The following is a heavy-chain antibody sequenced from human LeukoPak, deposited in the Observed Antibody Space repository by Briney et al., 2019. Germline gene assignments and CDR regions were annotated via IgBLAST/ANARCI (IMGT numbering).Heavy chain of an antibody. D-gene: IGHD4-17*01. Sequence: PSETLSLTCTVSGGSISSSSYYWGWIRQPPGKGLEWIGSIYNSGSTYYNPSLKSRVTISVDTSKNQFSLKLSSVTAADTAVYYCARGAVTTTGGIYYYYGMDVWGQGTTVTVSS. CDR2: IYNSGST. J-gene: IGHJ6*02. CDR1: GGSISSSSYY. CDR3: ARGAVTTTGGIYYYYGMDV. V-gene: IGHV4-39*07.